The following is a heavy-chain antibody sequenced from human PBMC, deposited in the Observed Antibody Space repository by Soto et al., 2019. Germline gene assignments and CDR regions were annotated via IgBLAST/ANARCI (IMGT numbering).Heavy chain of an antibody. Sequence: QVQLVQSGAEVKKPGSSVKVSCKASGGTFSSYAISWVRQAPGQGLEWMGGIIPIFGTENYAQKFQGRVTITADESTSTSSMELSSLRSEDTAVYYCAIDTNSRRGYIYGLKGNWFDPCGQGTLVTVSS. V-gene: IGHV1-69*01. CDR3: AIDTNSRRGYIYGLKGNWFDP. J-gene: IGHJ5*02. D-gene: IGHD5-18*01. CDR2: IIPIFGTE. CDR1: GGTFSSYA.